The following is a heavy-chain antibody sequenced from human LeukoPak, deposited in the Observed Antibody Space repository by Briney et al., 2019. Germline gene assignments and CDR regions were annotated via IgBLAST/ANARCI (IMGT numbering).Heavy chain of an antibody. CDR2: INLKNGGT. V-gene: IGHV1-2*02. J-gene: IGHJ3*02. CDR1: GYTFTDYN. CDR3: ARGGSDLKDDSFDI. D-gene: IGHD2-15*01. Sequence: GASVKVSCKASGYTFTDYNMNWVRQAPGQGLEWVGWINLKNGGTKYVQNFQGSVTMTRDTSSSTAYMELSRLRSDDTAVYYCARGGSDLKDDSFDIWGQGTMVTVSS.